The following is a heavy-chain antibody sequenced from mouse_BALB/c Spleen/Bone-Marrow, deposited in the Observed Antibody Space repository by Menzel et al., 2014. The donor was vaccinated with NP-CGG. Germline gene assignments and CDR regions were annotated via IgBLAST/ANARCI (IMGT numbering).Heavy chain of an antibody. CDR1: GYTFTSYY. Sequence: LQESGPELVKPGASVRISCKASGYTFTSYYIHWVKQRPGQGLEWIGWIYPGNVNTKYNEKFKGKATLTADKSSSTAYMQLSSLTSEDSAVYFCARGGWLRDAMDYWGQGTSVTVSS. J-gene: IGHJ4*01. CDR3: ARGGWLRDAMDY. CDR2: IYPGNVNT. V-gene: IGHV1S56*01. D-gene: IGHD2-2*01.